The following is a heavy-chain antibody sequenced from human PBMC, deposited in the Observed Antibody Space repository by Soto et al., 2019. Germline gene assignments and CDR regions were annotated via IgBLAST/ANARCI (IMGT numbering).Heavy chain of an antibody. CDR3: ARDRGLRYCSGGSCMTLDY. CDR2: ISYDGSSK. CDR1: GFTFSSYA. D-gene: IGHD2-15*01. Sequence: GGSLRLSCAASGFTFSSYAMHWVRQAPGKGLDWVAVISYDGSSKYYADSVKGRFTISRDNSKNTLYLQMNSLRAEDTAVYYCARDRGLRYCSGGSCMTLDYWGQGTLVTVSS. V-gene: IGHV3-30-3*01. J-gene: IGHJ4*02.